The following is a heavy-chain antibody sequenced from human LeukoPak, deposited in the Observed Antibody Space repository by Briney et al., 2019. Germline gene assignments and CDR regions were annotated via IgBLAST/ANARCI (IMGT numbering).Heavy chain of an antibody. CDR3: AGYYYSSGSYPDPGMDV. Sequence: SETLSLICTVSGHSISSYYWRWIRHPSGKGLEWIGYIHYSGSTNYNPSLKSRVTISVDTSKNQFSLKLSSVTAAGTAVYYCAGYYYSSGSYPDPGMDVWGQGTTVTVSS. V-gene: IGHV4-59*12. J-gene: IGHJ6*02. CDR2: IHYSGST. D-gene: IGHD3-10*01. CDR1: GHSISSYY.